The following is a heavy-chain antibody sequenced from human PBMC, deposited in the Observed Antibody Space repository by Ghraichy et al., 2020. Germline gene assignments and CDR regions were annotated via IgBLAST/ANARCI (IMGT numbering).Heavy chain of an antibody. J-gene: IGHJ4*02. CDR1: GFTFSSYA. D-gene: IGHD1-26*01. CDR2: ISGSGGST. Sequence: LSLTCAASGFTFSSYAMSWVRQAPGKGLEWVSAISGSGGSTYYADSVKGRFTISRDNSKNTLYLQMNSLRAEDTAVYYCAKDRGSYSPYYFDYWGQGTLVTVSS. CDR3: AKDRGSYSPYYFDY. V-gene: IGHV3-23*01.